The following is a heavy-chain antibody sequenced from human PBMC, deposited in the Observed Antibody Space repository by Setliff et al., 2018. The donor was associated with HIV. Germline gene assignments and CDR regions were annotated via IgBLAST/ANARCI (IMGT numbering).Heavy chain of an antibody. CDR2: IYYSETT. CDR1: GGSITSNTYY. V-gene: IGHV4-39*02. D-gene: IGHD5-12*01. J-gene: IGHJ4*01. CDR3: ARDSRGLQLPYFDS. Sequence: SETLSLTCTVSGGSITSNTYYWGWIRQPPRKGLEWIGTIYYSETTYYNPSLKSRVTISVDTSKNQFSLKLSSVTAADTAVYYCARDSRGLQLPYFDSWGQGTTVTVSS.